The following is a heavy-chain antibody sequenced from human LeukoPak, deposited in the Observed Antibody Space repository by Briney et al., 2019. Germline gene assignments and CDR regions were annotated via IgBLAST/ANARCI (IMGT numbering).Heavy chain of an antibody. D-gene: IGHD1-26*01. CDR1: GFTFSSYS. J-gene: IGHJ4*02. CDR2: ISSSSSTI. Sequence: GGSLRLSCAASGFTFSSYSMNWVRQAPGKGLEWVSYISSSSSTIYYADSVKGRFTISRDNAKNSLYLQMNSLRAEDTAVYYCAHTSVLGIVGVAFDYWGQGTLVTVSS. CDR3: AHTSVLGIVGVAFDY. V-gene: IGHV3-48*01.